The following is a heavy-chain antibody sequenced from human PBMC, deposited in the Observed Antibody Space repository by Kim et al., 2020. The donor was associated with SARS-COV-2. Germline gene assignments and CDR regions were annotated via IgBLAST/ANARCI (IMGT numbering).Heavy chain of an antibody. CDR2: INPSGGST. Sequence: ASVKVSCKASGYTFTSYYMHWVRQAPGQGLEWMGIINPSGGSTSYAQKFQGRVTMTRDTSTSTVYMELSSLRSEDTAVYYCARDQHGDKRRFWLGDAFDIWGQGTMVTVSS. CDR3: ARDQHGDKRRFWLGDAFDI. CDR1: GYTFTSYY. V-gene: IGHV1-46*01. J-gene: IGHJ3*02. D-gene: IGHD4-17*01.